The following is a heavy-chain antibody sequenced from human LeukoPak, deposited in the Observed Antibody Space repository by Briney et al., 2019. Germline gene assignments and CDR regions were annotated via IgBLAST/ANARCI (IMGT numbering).Heavy chain of an antibody. D-gene: IGHD5-18*01. Sequence: GESLKISCKGSGYRFTNNWIGWVRQMPGKGLEWMGIIYPGYSDTRYSPPFQGQVTISADKSISTAYLQWSSLRASDTAMYCCAIEGYSYTDGFDIWGQGTMVTVSS. CDR3: AIEGYSYTDGFDI. V-gene: IGHV5-51*01. CDR2: IYPGYSDT. J-gene: IGHJ3*02. CDR1: GYRFTNNW.